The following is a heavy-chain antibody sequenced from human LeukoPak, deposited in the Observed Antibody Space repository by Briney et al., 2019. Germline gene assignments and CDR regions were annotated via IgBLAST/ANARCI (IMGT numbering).Heavy chain of an antibody. D-gene: IGHD5-12*01. V-gene: IGHV5-51*01. CDR1: GYSFTSYW. J-gene: IGHJ2*01. CDR2: IYPGDSDT. Sequence: GESLNISCKGSGYSFTSYWIGWVRQMPGKGLEWMGIIYPGDSDTRYSPSFQGQVTISADKSISTAYLQWSSLKASDTAMYYCARRVGGYSGYIGWYFDLWGRGTLVTVSS. CDR3: ARRVGGYSGYIGWYFDL.